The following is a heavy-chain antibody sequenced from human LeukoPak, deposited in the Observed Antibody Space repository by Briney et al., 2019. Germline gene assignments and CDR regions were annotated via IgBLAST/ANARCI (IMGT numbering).Heavy chain of an antibody. Sequence: ASVKVSCKASGYTFTSYGISWVRQAPGQGLEWMGWISAYNGNTNYAQELQGRVTMTTDTSTSTAYMELRSLRSDDTAVYYCASWGAAMDYYHGMGVWGQGTTVTVSS. J-gene: IGHJ6*02. D-gene: IGHD5-18*01. CDR1: GYTFTSYG. CDR3: ASWGAAMDYYHGMGV. V-gene: IGHV1-18*01. CDR2: ISAYNGNT.